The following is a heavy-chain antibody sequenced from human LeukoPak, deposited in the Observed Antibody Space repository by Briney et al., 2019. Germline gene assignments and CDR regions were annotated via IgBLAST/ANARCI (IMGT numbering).Heavy chain of an antibody. CDR1: GFTFSSYA. D-gene: IGHD3-22*01. CDR3: ARDLYYYDSSGYYYLSYYYYGMDV. J-gene: IGHJ6*02. V-gene: IGHV3-30-3*01. CDR2: ISYDGSNK. Sequence: PGRSLRLSCAASGFTFSSYAMHWVRQAPGKGLEWVAVISYDGSNKYYADSVKGRFTISRDNSKNTLYLQMNSLRAEDTAVYYCARDLYYYDSSGYYYLSYYYYGMDVWGQGTTVTVSS.